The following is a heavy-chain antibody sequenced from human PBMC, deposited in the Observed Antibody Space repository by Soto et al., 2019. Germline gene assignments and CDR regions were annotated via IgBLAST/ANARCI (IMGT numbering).Heavy chain of an antibody. J-gene: IGHJ4*02. V-gene: IGHV1-69*13. Sequence: GASVKVSCKASGGTFSSYAISWVRQAPGQGLEWMGGIIPIFGTANYAQRFQGRVTITADESTSTAYMELSSLRSEDTAVYYCARGSSGYYSFDYSGPGTLVTVSS. D-gene: IGHD3-22*01. CDR2: IIPIFGTA. CDR1: GGTFSSYA. CDR3: ARGSSGYYSFDY.